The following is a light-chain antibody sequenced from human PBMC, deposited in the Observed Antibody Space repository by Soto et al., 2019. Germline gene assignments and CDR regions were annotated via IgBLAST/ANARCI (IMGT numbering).Light chain of an antibody. CDR3: QQYNNWPIT. CDR2: RTS. V-gene: IGKV3-15*01. CDR1: QSVSSTY. Sequence: EVVLTQSPATLSLSPGERATLSCRAGQSVSSTYLAWYQHKPGQAPRLLIYRTSNRATGIPDRFSGSGSGTDFSLIISGLQSEDFAIYYCQQYNNWPITFGQGTDWR. J-gene: IGKJ5*01.